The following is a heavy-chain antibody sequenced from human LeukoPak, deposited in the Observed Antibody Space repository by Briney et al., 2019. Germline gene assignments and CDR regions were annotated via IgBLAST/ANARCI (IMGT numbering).Heavy chain of an antibody. CDR3: ARDRLVVRGPPRDAFDI. CDR2: ISSSSSYI. D-gene: IGHD2-15*01. CDR1: GFTFSSYS. V-gene: IGHV3-21*01. Sequence: GGSLRLSCAASGFTFSSYSMNWVRQAPGKGLEWVSSISSSSSYIYYADSVKGRFTISRDNAKNSLYLQMNSLRAEDTAVYYCARDRLVVRGPPRDAFDIWGQGTMVTVSS. J-gene: IGHJ3*02.